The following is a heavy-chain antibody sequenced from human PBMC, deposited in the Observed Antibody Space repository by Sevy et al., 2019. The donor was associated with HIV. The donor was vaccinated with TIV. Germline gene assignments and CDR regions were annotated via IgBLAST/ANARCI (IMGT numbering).Heavy chain of an antibody. CDR3: ASGIAVAGPGYFDY. V-gene: IGHV1-69*13. CDR2: IIPIFGTA. Sequence: ASVKVSCKASGGTFSSYAISWVRQAPGQGLEWMGVIIPIFGTANYAQKFQGRVTITADESTSTAYMELSSLRSEDTAVYYCASGIAVAGPGYFDYWGQGTLVTVSS. D-gene: IGHD6-19*01. CDR1: GGTFSSYA. J-gene: IGHJ4*02.